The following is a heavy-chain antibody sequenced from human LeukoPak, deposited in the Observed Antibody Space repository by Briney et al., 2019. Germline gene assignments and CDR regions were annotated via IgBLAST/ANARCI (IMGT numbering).Heavy chain of an antibody. CDR3: ARGRYLPLYFDY. J-gene: IGHJ4*02. CDR1: GGSISNYY. CDR2: IYTSGST. V-gene: IGHV4-4*07. Sequence: SETLSLTCTVSGGSISNYYWTWIRQPAGKGLEWIGRIYTSGSTDYNPSLKSRVTMSVDTSKNQFFLKLSSVTAADTAVYYCARGRYLPLYFDYWGQGTLVTVSS. D-gene: IGHD3-16*02.